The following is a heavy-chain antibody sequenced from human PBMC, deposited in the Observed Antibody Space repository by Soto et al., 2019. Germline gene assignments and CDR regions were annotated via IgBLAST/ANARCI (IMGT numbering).Heavy chain of an antibody. CDR3: VSDRGYGHASVPYS. D-gene: IGHD5-18*01. Sequence: QAKLVESGGGVVQPGRSLRLSCAASGFAFSSYGMHWVRQTPGTGLEWVAVISYDGSLQHYADSVKGRFTISRDNSKNMVLLQMSSLRAEDTAVYYCVSDRGYGHASVPYSWGQGTLVSVSP. CDR2: ISYDGSLQ. V-gene: IGHV3-30*03. J-gene: IGHJ4*02. CDR1: GFAFSSYG.